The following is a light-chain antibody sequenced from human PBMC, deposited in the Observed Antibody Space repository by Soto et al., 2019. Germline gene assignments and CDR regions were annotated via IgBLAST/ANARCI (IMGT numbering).Light chain of an antibody. J-gene: IGKJ4*01. CDR1: HSVSSD. CDR3: QQYDDWLRLT. V-gene: IGKV3D-15*01. CDR2: GAS. Sequence: IVMTQSPATLSVSPWERATLSCRASHSVSSDLAWYQQKPGQAPRLLIFGASSRATGIPARFSGSGSGTEFNLTISSLQSEDFAVYFCQQYDDWLRLTFGGGTKVDIK.